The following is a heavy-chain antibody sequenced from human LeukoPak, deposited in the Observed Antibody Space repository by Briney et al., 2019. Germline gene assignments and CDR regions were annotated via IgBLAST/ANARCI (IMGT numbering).Heavy chain of an antibody. CDR2: IYTSGST. Sequence: SETLSLTCTVSGGSISSGSYHWIWIRQPAGKGLEWIGHIYTSGSTNYNPSLRSRVTISVDTSKNQFSLKLNSVTAADTAVYYCARDLRDTSGYYYYFDYWGQGTLVTVSS. CDR3: ARDLRDTSGYYYYFDY. CDR1: GGSISSGSYH. V-gene: IGHV4-61*09. J-gene: IGHJ4*02. D-gene: IGHD3-22*01.